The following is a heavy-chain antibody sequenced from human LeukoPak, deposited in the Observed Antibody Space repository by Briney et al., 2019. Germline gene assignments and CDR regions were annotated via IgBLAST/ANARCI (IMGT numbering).Heavy chain of an antibody. CDR2: IYYSGST. D-gene: IGHD3-22*01. CDR3: AREYDSSGTRVFDY. V-gene: IGHV4-39*07. Sequence: PSETLSLTCTVSGGSISSRSYYWGWIRQPPGKGLEWIGNIYYSGSTYYKTSLKSRVTISVDTSKNQFSLKLSSVTAADTAVYYCAREYDSSGTRVFDYWGQGTLVTVSS. J-gene: IGHJ4*02. CDR1: GGSISSRSYY.